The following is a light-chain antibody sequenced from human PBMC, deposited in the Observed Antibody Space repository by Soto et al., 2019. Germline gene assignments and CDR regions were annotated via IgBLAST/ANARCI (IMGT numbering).Light chain of an antibody. V-gene: IGKV3-20*01. CDR3: QQSGSSPGFT. J-gene: IGKJ3*01. CDR2: GAS. CDR1: QSVSSSY. Sequence: EIVLTQSPGTLSLSPGERATLSCRASQSVSSSYLAWYQQKPGQAPRLLIYGASSRATGIPDRFSGSGSGTDFTLTISRLETEDFAVYYCQQSGSSPGFTFGPGTKVDIK.